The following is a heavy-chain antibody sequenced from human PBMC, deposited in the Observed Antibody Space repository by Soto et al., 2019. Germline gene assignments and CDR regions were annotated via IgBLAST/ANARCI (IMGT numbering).Heavy chain of an antibody. CDR3: AKVPGRVGGAARDASPVVDY. D-gene: IGHD1-26*01. J-gene: IGHJ4*02. CDR1: GFTFSSYA. V-gene: IGHV3-23*01. CDR2: ISGSGGST. Sequence: EVQLLESGGGLVQPGGSLRLSCAASGFTFSSYAMSWVRQAPGKGLEWVSAISGSGGSTNYAYAVKGRFTISSDNSKTTLYLQMNSLRAEATAVYYCAKVPGRVGGAARDASPVVDYWGQGTLVTVSS.